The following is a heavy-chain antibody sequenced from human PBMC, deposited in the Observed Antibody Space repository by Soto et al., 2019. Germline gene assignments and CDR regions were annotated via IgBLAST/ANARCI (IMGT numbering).Heavy chain of an antibody. CDR1: GDSVSSNTAA. D-gene: IGHD2-8*01. Sequence: SQTLSLTCAISGDSVSSNTAAWHLISQSPSRGLEWLGRTDYRSKLYSDYAVSVKSRIAINPDTSRNQFSLHLNSVTAEDTAVYYCARGTCTDVVCLRVGPWGQGTGDTV. CDR2: TDYRSKLYS. J-gene: IGHJ5*02. V-gene: IGHV6-1*01. CDR3: ARGTCTDVVCLRVGP.